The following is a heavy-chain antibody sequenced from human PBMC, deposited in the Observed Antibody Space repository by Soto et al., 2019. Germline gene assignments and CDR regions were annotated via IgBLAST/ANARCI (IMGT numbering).Heavy chain of an antibody. CDR3: ARSTSSSWVFDY. V-gene: IGHV3-21*01. Sequence: WWSLRLSCSASVFTFSSYSMNWVRQAPGKGLEWVSSISSSSSYIYYADSVKGRFTISRDNAKNSLYLQMNSLRAEDTAVYYCARSTSSSWVFDYWGQGTLVTVSS. D-gene: IGHD6-13*01. CDR1: VFTFSSYS. J-gene: IGHJ4*02. CDR2: ISSSSSYI.